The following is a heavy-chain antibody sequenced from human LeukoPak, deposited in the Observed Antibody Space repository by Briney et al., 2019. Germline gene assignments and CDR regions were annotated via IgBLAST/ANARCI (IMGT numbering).Heavy chain of an antibody. D-gene: IGHD6-6*01. J-gene: IGHJ4*02. V-gene: IGHV3-23*01. CDR2: ISGSGGST. Sequence: GGSLRLSCAASGFTFSSYEMNWVRQAPGKGLEWVSAISGSGGSTYYADSVKGRFTISRDNSKNTLYLQMNSLRAEDTAVYYCAKDRVPLAARPLHFDYWGQGTLVTVSS. CDR3: AKDRVPLAARPLHFDY. CDR1: GFTFSSYE.